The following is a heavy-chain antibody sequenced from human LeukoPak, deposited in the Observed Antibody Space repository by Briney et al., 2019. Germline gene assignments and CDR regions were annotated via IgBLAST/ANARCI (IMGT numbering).Heavy chain of an antibody. J-gene: IGHJ4*02. D-gene: IGHD3-16*02. CDR2: ISSSGSTI. V-gene: IGHV3-11*01. CDR3: AKRVSTYGGVLAPDFDY. CDR1: GFTFSDYY. Sequence: PGGSLRLSCAASGFTFSDYYMSWIRQAPGKGLEWVSYISSSGSTIYYADSVKGRFTISRDNSKNTLYLQMNSLRAEDTAVYYCAKRVSTYGGVLAPDFDYWGQGTLVTVSS.